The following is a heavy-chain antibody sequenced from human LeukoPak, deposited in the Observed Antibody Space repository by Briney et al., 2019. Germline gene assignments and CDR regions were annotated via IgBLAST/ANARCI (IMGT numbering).Heavy chain of an antibody. V-gene: IGHV3-23*01. CDR3: ARGAPPYYCSGGSCYSNDAFDI. D-gene: IGHD2-15*01. CDR2: ISGGGSST. CDR1: GFRFSNYA. J-gene: IGHJ3*02. Sequence: GGSLRLSCTASGFRFSNYAMNWVRQAPGKGLEWVSVISGGGSSTNYADSVKGRFTISRENSKNTLYLQMNSLRAEDTAVYYCARGAPPYYCSGGSCYSNDAFDIWGQGTMVTVSS.